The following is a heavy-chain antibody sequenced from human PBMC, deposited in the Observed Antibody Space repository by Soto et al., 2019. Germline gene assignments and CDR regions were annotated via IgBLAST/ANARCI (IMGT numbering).Heavy chain of an antibody. CDR1: GYTFTSYY. CDR2: INPSGGST. CDR3: ARDSGYSYGPNSWFDP. J-gene: IGHJ5*02. V-gene: IGHV1-46*01. D-gene: IGHD5-18*01. Sequence: QVQLVQSGAEVKKPGASVKVSCKASGYTFTSYYMHWVRQAPGQGLEWMGIINPSGGSTSYAQKFQGRVTMTRDTSTSTVYMELSSLRSEDTAAYYCARDSGYSYGPNSWFDPWGQGTLVTVSS.